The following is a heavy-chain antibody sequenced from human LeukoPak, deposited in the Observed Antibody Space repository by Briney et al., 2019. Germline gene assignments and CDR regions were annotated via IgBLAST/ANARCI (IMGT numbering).Heavy chain of an antibody. CDR2: INHSGST. CDR3: ARRSHCTGSSCPSV. CDR1: GGSFSGYY. Sequence: SETLSLTCAVYGGSFSGYYWSWIRQPPGKGLEWIGEINHSGSTNYSPALKSRVTIFSDTSKVQFSLKLSSVTATDTAVYYCARRSHCTGSSCPSVWGQGTTVTVSS. J-gene: IGHJ6*02. V-gene: IGHV4-34*01. D-gene: IGHD2-15*01.